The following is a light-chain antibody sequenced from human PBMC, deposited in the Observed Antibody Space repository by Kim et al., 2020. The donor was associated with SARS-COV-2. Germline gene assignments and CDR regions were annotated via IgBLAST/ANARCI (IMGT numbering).Light chain of an antibody. V-gene: IGLV3-1*01. CDR2: QDK. J-gene: IGLJ2*01. CDR1: QLGDKY. Sequence: VSGSPGKTASITCSGDQLGDKYVCWYQQRPGQSPVLVIYQDKNRPSGIPERFSGSNSGNTATLTISGTQAMDEADYYCQAWDTTVVFGGGTQLTVL. CDR3: QAWDTTVV.